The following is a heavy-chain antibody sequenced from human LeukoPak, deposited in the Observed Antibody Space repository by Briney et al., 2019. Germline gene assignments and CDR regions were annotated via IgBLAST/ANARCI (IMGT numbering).Heavy chain of an antibody. D-gene: IGHD2-2*02. CDR1: GGTFSSYA. CDR3: ARESVVVPAAISD. Sequence: ASVKVSCKASGGTFSSYAISWVRRAPGQGLEWMGGIIPIFGTANYAQKFQGRVTITADESTSTAYMELSSLRSEDTAVYYCARESVVVPAAISDWGQGTLVTVSS. CDR2: IIPIFGTA. V-gene: IGHV1-69*13. J-gene: IGHJ4*01.